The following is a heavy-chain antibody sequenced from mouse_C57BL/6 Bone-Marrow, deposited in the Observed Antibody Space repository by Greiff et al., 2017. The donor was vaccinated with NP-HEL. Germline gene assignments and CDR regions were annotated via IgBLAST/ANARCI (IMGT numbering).Heavy chain of an antibody. V-gene: IGHV1-26*01. J-gene: IGHJ4*01. CDR3: AREGGTTVVGGAMDY. D-gene: IGHD1-1*01. CDR2: INPNNGGT. Sequence: EVQLQQSGPELVKPGASVKISCKASGYTFTDYYMNWVKQSHGKSLEWIGDINPNNGGTSYNQKFKGKATLTVDKYSSTAYMELRSLTSEDSAVYYCAREGGTTVVGGAMDYWGQGTSVTVSS. CDR1: GYTFTDYY.